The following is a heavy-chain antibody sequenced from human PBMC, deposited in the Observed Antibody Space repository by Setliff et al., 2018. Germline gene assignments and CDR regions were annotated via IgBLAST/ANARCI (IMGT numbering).Heavy chain of an antibody. J-gene: IGHJ4*02. D-gene: IGHD3-16*01. V-gene: IGHV3-11*01. CDR3: ARTTGYRLEGDFDY. CDR1: GLTFSNHY. Sequence: PGGSLRLSCAASGLTFSNHYMTWIRQAPGKGLEWISYIHDSGNPTYYADSVKGRFTVSRDNAKNSLYLQMTSLRAEDTAIYYCARTTGYRLEGDFDYWGQGTLVTVSS. CDR2: IHDSGNPT.